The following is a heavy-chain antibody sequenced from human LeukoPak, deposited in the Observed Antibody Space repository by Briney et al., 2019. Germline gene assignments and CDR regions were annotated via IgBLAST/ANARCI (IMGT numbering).Heavy chain of an antibody. CDR1: GGSISSGSYY. V-gene: IGHV4-61*02. J-gene: IGHJ3*02. CDR2: IYTSGST. CDR3: ARDSGEQYYDSSGYYAFDI. D-gene: IGHD3-22*01. Sequence: SQTLSLTCTVSGGSISSGSYYWSWIRQPAGKGLEWIGRIYTSGSTNYNPSLKSRVTISVDTSKNQFSLKLSSVTAADTAVYYCARDSGEQYYDSSGYYAFDIWGQGTMVTVSS.